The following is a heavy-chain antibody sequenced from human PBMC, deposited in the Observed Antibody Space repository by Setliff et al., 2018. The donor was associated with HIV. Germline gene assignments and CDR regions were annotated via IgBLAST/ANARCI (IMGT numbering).Heavy chain of an antibody. D-gene: IGHD2-2*01. CDR1: SGSMTGNY. CDR2: LHSLGSSRVSDAP. V-gene: IGHV4-4*08. J-gene: IGHJ4*01. Sequence: SQTLSLTCSVSSGSMTGNYWTWVRQHPGKGLEWIGYLHSLGSSRVSDAPNYSPPLKSRITISLDTSKRQFPRTMTSVSAADTAVYYGARGLSSQTYWGTRPLGLDYWGQGSLVTVSS. CDR3: ARGLSSQTYWGTRPLGLDY.